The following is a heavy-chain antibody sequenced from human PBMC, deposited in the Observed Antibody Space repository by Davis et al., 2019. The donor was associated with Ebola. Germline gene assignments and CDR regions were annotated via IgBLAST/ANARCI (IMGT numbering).Heavy chain of an antibody. CDR3: AFVGVNTKGDARDI. Sequence: GSLRLSCTVSGGSISSSSYYWGWIRQPPGKGLEWIGSIYYSGSTNYNPSLKSRVTISVDTSKNQFSLKLSSVTAADTAVYYCAFVGVNTKGDARDIWGQGTKVIVSS. D-gene: IGHD1-26*01. V-gene: IGHV4-39*07. J-gene: IGHJ3*02. CDR2: IYYSGST. CDR1: GGSISSSSYY.